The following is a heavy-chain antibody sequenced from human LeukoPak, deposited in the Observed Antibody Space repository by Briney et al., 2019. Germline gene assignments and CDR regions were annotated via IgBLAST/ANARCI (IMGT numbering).Heavy chain of an antibody. V-gene: IGHV3-48*01. D-gene: IGHD3-10*01. CDR3: ARGRFGDDYYYYMDV. Sequence: GGSLRLSCAASGFTFSSYAMNWVRQAPGKGLEWVSYISSSSSTIYYADSVKGRFTISRDNSKNTLYLQMNSLRAEDTAVYYCARGRFGDDYYYYMDVWGKGTTVTISS. J-gene: IGHJ6*03. CDR2: ISSSSSTI. CDR1: GFTFSSYA.